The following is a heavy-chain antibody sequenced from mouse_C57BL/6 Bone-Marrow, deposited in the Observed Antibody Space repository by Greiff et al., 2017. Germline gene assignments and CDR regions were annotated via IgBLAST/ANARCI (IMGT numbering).Heavy chain of an antibody. D-gene: IGHD2-5*01. CDR3: ALYSKGAMDY. Sequence: VQLQESGAELVRPGTSVKLSCKASGYTFTSYWMHWVKQRPGQGLEWIGVIDPSDSYTNYNQKFKGKATLTVDPSSSTAYMQLSSLTSEDSAVYYCALYSKGAMDYWGQGTSVTVSS. J-gene: IGHJ4*01. CDR1: GYTFTSYW. V-gene: IGHV1-59*01. CDR2: IDPSDSYT.